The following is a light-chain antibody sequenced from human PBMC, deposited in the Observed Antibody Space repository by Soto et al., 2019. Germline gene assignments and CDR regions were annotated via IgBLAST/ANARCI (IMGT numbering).Light chain of an antibody. CDR2: GAS. CDR1: QDINNY. V-gene: IGKV1-16*01. Sequence: DIQMTQSPSSLSASVGDRVTITCRASQDINNYLAWFHQKPGKAPRSLIYGASSLQSGVPSRFSGSRSGTDFTLTISSLQPEDFATYYCQQYNRYPITFGQGTRLEIK. CDR3: QQYNRYPIT. J-gene: IGKJ5*01.